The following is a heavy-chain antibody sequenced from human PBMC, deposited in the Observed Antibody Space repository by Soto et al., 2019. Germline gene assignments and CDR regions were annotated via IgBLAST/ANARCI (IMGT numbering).Heavy chain of an antibody. CDR3: AREVVTTIPGYQYFDT. Sequence: ASVRVSCKASGGTFSNFAISWVRQAPGQGLEWMGGIIPIFGSANYAQKFQGRVTITADTSTSTAYMELSSLRSEDTALYYCAREVVTTIPGYQYFDTWGQGTLVTVSS. CDR1: GGTFSNFA. CDR2: IIPIFGSA. V-gene: IGHV1-69*06. J-gene: IGHJ4*02. D-gene: IGHD2-21*02.